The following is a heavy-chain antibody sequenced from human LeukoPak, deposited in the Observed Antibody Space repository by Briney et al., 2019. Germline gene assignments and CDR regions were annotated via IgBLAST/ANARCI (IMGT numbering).Heavy chain of an antibody. Sequence: PSETPSLTCTVSGGSISSGGYYWSWIRQHPGKGLEWIGYIYYSGSTYYNPSLKSRVTISVDTSKNQFSLKLSSVTAADTAVYYCARVEDSSGSYPNWFDPWGQGTLVTVSS. V-gene: IGHV4-31*03. CDR2: IYYSGST. CDR1: GGSISSGGYY. D-gene: IGHD3-22*01. CDR3: ARVEDSSGSYPNWFDP. J-gene: IGHJ5*02.